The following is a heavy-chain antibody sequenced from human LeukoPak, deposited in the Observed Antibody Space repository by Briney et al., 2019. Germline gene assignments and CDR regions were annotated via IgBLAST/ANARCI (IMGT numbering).Heavy chain of an antibody. V-gene: IGHV6-1*01. CDR2: TYYTSKWYH. D-gene: IGHD3-22*01. CDR1: GDSASRNTAA. Sequence: SQTLSLTCGISGDSASRNTAAWNWIRQSPSRGLEWLGRTYYTSKWYHDYALSVKSRITINPDTSKNQVSLQLNSVSPEDTAVYYCAREVGNVFGYWGQGTLVTVFS. CDR3: AREVGNVFGY. J-gene: IGHJ4*02.